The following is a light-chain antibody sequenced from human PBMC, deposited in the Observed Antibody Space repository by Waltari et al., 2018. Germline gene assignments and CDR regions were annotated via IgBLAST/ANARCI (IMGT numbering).Light chain of an antibody. Sequence: DIQMIQSPSSVSASLAARVTITCRASQDIGRWLAWYQHKPGRAPNLLIFAASSLQNGVPSRFSGSGSGTYFTLTINSLQPEDFATYYCQQTNTFPFTFGQGTKLEIK. CDR3: QQTNTFPFT. V-gene: IGKV1-12*01. CDR1: QDIGRW. J-gene: IGKJ2*01. CDR2: AAS.